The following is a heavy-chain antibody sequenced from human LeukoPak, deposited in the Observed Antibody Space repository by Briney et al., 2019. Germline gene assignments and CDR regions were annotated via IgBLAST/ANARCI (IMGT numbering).Heavy chain of an antibody. V-gene: IGHV3-48*03. J-gene: IGHJ2*01. CDR2: ISSSGNTI. D-gene: IGHD4-17*01. CDR1: GFTFSTYE. Sequence: QPGGSLRLSCAGSGFTFSTYELNWVRQAPGKGLEWVSYISSSGNTIYYADPVKGRFTISRDNAKNSLYLQMNSLRPEDTAVYYCARKTYSYGDYGYFDLWGRGTLVTVSS. CDR3: ARKTYSYGDYGYFDL.